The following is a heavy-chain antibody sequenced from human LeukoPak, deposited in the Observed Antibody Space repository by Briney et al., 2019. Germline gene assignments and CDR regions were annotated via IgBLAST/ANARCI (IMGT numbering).Heavy chain of an antibody. CDR3: ARAPGEIVGPPDKYYFDY. CDR1: GYTFTTYG. Sequence: VASVTVSCKASGYTFTTYGVSWVRQAPGQGLEWMGWISAYNGNTNYAQKLQGRVTMTTDTSTSTAYMELRSLRSDDTAVYYCARAPGEIVGPPDKYYFDYGGQGTLVTVS. D-gene: IGHD1-26*01. J-gene: IGHJ4*02. CDR2: ISAYNGNT. V-gene: IGHV1-18*01.